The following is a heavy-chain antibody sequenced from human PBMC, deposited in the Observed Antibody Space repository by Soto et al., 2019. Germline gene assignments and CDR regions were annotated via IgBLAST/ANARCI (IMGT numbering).Heavy chain of an antibody. CDR2: IYYSGST. D-gene: IGHD5-12*01. J-gene: IGHJ4*02. CDR3: ARGIVALYYYFDY. V-gene: IGHV4-59*01. CDR1: CGSISSDY. Sequence: PSETLSLTCTVSCGSISSDYWSWIRQPPGKGLEWIGYIYYSGSTNYNPSLKSRVTISVDTSKNQFSLKLSSVTAADTAVYYCARGIVALYYYFDYWGQGTLVTVSS.